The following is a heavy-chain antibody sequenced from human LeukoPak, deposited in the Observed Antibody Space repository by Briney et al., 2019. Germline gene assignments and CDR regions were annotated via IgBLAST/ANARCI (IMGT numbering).Heavy chain of an antibody. V-gene: IGHV4-34*01. Sequence: PSETLSLTCAVYGASFSGYHWSWIRQPPGKGLEWIGEINHSGSTNYNPSLKSRVTISVDTSKNQFSLKLSSVTAADTAVYYCARGPHGSSWYPRARRYYFDYWGQGTLVTVSS. J-gene: IGHJ4*02. D-gene: IGHD6-13*01. CDR2: INHSGST. CDR1: GASFSGYH. CDR3: ARGPHGSSWYPRARRYYFDY.